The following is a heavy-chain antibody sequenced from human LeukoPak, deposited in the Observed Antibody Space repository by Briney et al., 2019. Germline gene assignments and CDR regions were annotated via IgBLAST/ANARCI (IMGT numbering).Heavy chain of an antibody. D-gene: IGHD5-18*01. CDR1: GASISSYY. CDR3: ARDQYTYGPNDY. Sequence: PSETLSLTCSVSGASISSYYWSWIRQPPGQGLEWIGYIYYSGSTKYNPSLNSRVTISVDTSKNQFSLKLSSVTSADTALYYCARDQYTYGPNDYWGQGTLVTVSS. V-gene: IGHV4-59*01. J-gene: IGHJ4*02. CDR2: IYYSGST.